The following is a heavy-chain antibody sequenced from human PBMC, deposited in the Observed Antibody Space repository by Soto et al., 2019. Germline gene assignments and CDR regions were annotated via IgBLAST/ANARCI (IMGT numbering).Heavy chain of an antibody. D-gene: IGHD2-2*01. J-gene: IGHJ4*02. CDR1: GGSISSGGYY. V-gene: IGHV4-31*03. Sequence: QVQLQESGPGLVKPSQTLSLTCTVSGGSISSGGYYWSWIRQHPGKGLEWIGYIYYIGSTYYNPSLKSRVTISSDTSKNQFSLKVSSVTAADTAVYYCARGRSSTSPYPIGYWGQGTLVTVSS. CDR2: IYYIGST. CDR3: ARGRSSTSPYPIGY.